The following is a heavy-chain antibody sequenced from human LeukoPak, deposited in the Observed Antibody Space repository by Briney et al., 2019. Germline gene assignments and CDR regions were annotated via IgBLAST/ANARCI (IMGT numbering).Heavy chain of an antibody. V-gene: IGHV1-2*02. Sequence: ASVRVSCKASGYTFTGYYMHWVRQAPGQGLEWMGWINPNSGGTKYAQKFQGRVTMTRDTSISTAYMELSRLRSDDTAVYYCARVYCSSTSCYWFDPWGQGTLVTVSS. CDR3: ARVYCSSTSCYWFDP. D-gene: IGHD2-2*01. CDR2: INPNSGGT. J-gene: IGHJ5*02. CDR1: GYTFTGYY.